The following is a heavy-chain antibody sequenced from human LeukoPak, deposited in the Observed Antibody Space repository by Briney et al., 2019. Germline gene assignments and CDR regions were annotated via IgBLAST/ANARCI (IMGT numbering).Heavy chain of an antibody. CDR2: INWIGDNT. D-gene: IGHD3-22*01. V-gene: IGHV3-20*04. Sequence: GGSLRLSCTASEFSFDYFGMSWVRQAPGKGLEWVSGINWIGDNTSYADSVKGRFTISRDNAKNSLYLQMNSLRAEDTAFYYCARDHYYYDSSGYRPFDYWGQGILVTVSS. J-gene: IGHJ4*02. CDR3: ARDHYYYDSSGYRPFDY. CDR1: EFSFDYFG.